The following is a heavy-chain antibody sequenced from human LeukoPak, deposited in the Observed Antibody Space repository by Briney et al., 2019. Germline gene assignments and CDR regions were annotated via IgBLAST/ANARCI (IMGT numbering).Heavy chain of an antibody. Sequence: SETLSLTCTVSGGSISSGSYFWSWIRQPPGRELEWIGNIYYSGTTNYNPSLKSRITISVDTSKNQFSLRLSSVTAADTAVYYCAGYSSSWYFDYWGQGTLVTVSS. V-gene: IGHV4-61*01. D-gene: IGHD6-13*01. CDR3: AGYSSSWYFDY. CDR2: IYYSGTT. CDR1: GGSISSGSYF. J-gene: IGHJ4*02.